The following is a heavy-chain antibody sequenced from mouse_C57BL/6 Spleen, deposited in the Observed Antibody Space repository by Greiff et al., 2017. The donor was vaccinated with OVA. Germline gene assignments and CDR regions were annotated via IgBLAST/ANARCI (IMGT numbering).Heavy chain of an antibody. J-gene: IGHJ4*01. Sequence: DVKLQESGPGLVKPSQSLSLTCSVTGYSITSGYYWNWIRQFPGNKLEWMGYISYDGSNNYNPSLKNRISITRDTSKTQFFLKLTSVTTEDTATYDCARVGSYYDAMDYWGQGTSVTVSS. V-gene: IGHV3-6*01. CDR3: ARVGSYYDAMDY. CDR1: GYSITSGYY. CDR2: ISYDGSN.